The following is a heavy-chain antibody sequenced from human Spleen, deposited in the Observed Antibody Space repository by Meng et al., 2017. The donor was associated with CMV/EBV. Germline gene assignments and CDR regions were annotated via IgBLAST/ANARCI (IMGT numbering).Heavy chain of an antibody. CDR2: IYYSGST. J-gene: IGHJ4*02. CDR3: ARGGDPDYFDY. CDR1: GGSISSSNSY. Sequence: SETLSLTCTVSGGSISSSNSYWGWVRQPPGKGLEWIGSIYYSGSTYYNPSLMSRVTISINTSKNQFSLKLSSVTAADTAVFYCARGGDPDYFDYWGQGTLVTVSS. V-gene: IGHV4-39*07. D-gene: IGHD3-16*01.